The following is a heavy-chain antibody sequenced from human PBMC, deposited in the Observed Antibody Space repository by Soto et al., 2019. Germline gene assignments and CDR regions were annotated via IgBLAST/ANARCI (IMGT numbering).Heavy chain of an antibody. CDR2: IYYSGST. CDR1: GGSISSYY. D-gene: IGHD2-2*01. V-gene: IGHV4-59*08. Sequence: QVQLQESGPGLVKPSETLSLTCTVSGGSISSYYWGWIRQPPGKGLEWIGHIYYSGSTNYNPSLKSRVTISVDTSKNQFSLKLSSVTAADTAVYYCARQSCSSTSCYSWVSWFDPWGQGTLVTVSS. CDR3: ARQSCSSTSCYSWVSWFDP. J-gene: IGHJ5*02.